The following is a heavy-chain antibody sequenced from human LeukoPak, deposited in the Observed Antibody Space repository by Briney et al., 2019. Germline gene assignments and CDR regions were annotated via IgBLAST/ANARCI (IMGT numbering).Heavy chain of an antibody. CDR1: GLTFSSYA. CDR3: ARENTAMPRGDAFDI. Sequence: GGSLRLSCAVSGLTFSSYAMSWVRQAPGKGLEWVANIKQDGSEKYYVDSVKGRFTISRDNAKNSLYLQMNSLRAEDTAVYYCARENTAMPRGDAFDIWGQGTMVTVSS. CDR2: IKQDGSEK. J-gene: IGHJ3*02. V-gene: IGHV3-7*04. D-gene: IGHD5-18*01.